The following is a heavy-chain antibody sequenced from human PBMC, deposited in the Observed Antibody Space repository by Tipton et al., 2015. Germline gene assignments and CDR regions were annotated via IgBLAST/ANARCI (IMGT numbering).Heavy chain of an antibody. CDR1: GGSISSSSYY. Sequence: TLSLTCTVSGGSISSSSYYWGWIRQPPGKGLEWIGSISYSGSTYYNPSLKSRVTISLDTSKNHVSLKLSSVTAADTAVYYCARQTYHYDSSGYWFDYWGQGTLVTVSS. CDR3: ARQTYHYDSSGYWFDY. J-gene: IGHJ4*02. D-gene: IGHD3-22*01. CDR2: ISYSGST. V-gene: IGHV4-39*01.